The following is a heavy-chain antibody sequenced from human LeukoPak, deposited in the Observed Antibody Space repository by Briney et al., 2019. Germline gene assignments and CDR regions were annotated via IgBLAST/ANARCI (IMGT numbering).Heavy chain of an antibody. CDR3: ARDPLADAYTDYDFFDY. D-gene: IGHD4-17*01. V-gene: IGHV1-18*01. CDR2: ISGYNGDT. J-gene: IGHJ4*02. Sequence: GASVKVSCKTSGYSFTTYGVSWVRQAPGQGLEWIAWISGYNGDTNYIQKLQGGVTLTADTSTNTAYMELRSLRSDDTAVYYCARDPLADAYTDYDFFDYWGQGTLVTVSS. CDR1: GYSFTTYG.